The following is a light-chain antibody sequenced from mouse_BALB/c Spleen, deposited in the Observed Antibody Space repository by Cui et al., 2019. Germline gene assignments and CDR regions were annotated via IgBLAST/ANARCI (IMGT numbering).Light chain of an antibody. CDR1: QNVGTN. Sequence: DIVMTQSQKVMSTSVGDRVSITCKASQNVGTNVAWYQQKPGQSPKALIYSASCRYSGVPERFTGSGSGTDFTLTISNVQAEDLAEYYCQQYYSYPLTFGGGTKLEIK. CDR2: SAS. J-gene: IGKJ2*01. V-gene: IGKV6-15*01. CDR3: QQYYSYPLT.